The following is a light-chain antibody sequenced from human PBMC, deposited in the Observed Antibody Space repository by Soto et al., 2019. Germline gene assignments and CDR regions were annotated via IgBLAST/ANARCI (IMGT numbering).Light chain of an antibody. J-gene: IGKJ1*01. CDR2: EAS. Sequence: EIVMMHSPATLSVSPGERATLSCRASESVSTFLAWYQQKPGQAPRLLIYEASSRATGIPARFSGGGSGTVFTLTISRLEPEDFAVYYCQQRSNWPWTFGQGTKVDI. CDR1: ESVSTF. CDR3: QQRSNWPWT. V-gene: IGKV3-11*01.